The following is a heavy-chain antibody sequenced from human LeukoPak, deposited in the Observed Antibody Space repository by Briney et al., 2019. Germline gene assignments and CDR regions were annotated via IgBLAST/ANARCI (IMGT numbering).Heavy chain of an antibody. CDR2: IYYSGGT. CDR1: GGSISSYY. V-gene: IGHV4-39*07. J-gene: IGHJ3*02. Sequence: SETLSLVSTVYGGSISSYYWGWIRQRPGKGLEWIGSIYYSGGTYYNPSLKSRVTISVDTSKNQFSLKLSSVTAADTAVYYCAGAFRYAFDIWGQGTMVTVSS. CDR3: AGAFRYAFDI.